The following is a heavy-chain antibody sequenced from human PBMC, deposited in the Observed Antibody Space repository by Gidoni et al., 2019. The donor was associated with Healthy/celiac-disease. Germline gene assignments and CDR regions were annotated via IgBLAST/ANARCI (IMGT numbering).Heavy chain of an antibody. Sequence: ITLKESGPTLVKPTQTLTLTCTFSVFSLSTSGVGAGWIRQPPGKALEWLALIYWDDDKRYTPSLKSRLTITKDTSKNQVVLTMTNMDPVDTATSSCAHRREWIGFDPWGQGTLVTFSS. CDR1: VFSLSTSGVG. D-gene: IGHD3-3*01. CDR2: IYWDDDK. V-gene: IGHV2-5*02. CDR3: AHRREWIGFDP. J-gene: IGHJ5*02.